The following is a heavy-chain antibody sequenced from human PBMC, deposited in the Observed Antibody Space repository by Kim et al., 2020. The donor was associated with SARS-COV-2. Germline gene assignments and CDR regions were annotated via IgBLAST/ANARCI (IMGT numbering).Heavy chain of an antibody. CDR2: ISYDGSNK. D-gene: IGHD2-8*01. CDR1: GFTFSSCA. Sequence: GGSLRLSCAASGFTFSSCAIHWVRQAPGKGLEWVAVISYDGSNKNYADSVKGRFAISRDNSKNTLYLQMNSLRAEDTALYYCARDPWFRHHGVTYYY. J-gene: IGHJ6*01. CDR3: ARDPWFRHHGVTYYY. V-gene: IGHV3-30*09.